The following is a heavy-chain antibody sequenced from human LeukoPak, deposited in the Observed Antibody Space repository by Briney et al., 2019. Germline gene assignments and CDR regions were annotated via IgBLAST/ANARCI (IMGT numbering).Heavy chain of an antibody. CDR2: FDPEDGET. Sequence: ASVKVSCKVSGYTLTELSMHWVRQAPGKGLEWMGGFDPEDGETIYAQKFQGRVTMTEDTSTDTAYMELSSLRSEDTAVYYCATDLRDYVWGSYRRFDYWGQRTLVTVSS. V-gene: IGHV1-24*01. CDR3: ATDLRDYVWGSYRRFDY. D-gene: IGHD3-16*02. CDR1: GYTLTELS. J-gene: IGHJ4*02.